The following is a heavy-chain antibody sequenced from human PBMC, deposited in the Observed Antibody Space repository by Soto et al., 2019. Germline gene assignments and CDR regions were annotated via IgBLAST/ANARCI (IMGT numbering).Heavy chain of an antibody. Sequence: QITLKESGPTLVKPTQTLTLTCTFSGFSLSTSGVGVGWIRQPPGKALEWLALIYWDDDKRYSPSLKSRLTITKDTSKNPVVLTMTNMDPVDTATYYCARDGSGSYSLDYWGQGTLVTVSS. CDR2: IYWDDDK. V-gene: IGHV2-5*02. CDR1: GFSLSTSGVG. CDR3: ARDGSGSYSLDY. J-gene: IGHJ4*02. D-gene: IGHD3-10*01.